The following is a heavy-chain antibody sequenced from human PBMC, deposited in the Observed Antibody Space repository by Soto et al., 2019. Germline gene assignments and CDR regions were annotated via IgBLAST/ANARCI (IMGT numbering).Heavy chain of an antibody. CDR2: INPSGGSA. V-gene: IGHV1-46*01. J-gene: IGHJ4*02. CDR1: GYSFTSYY. Sequence: ASVKVSCKASGYSFTSYYMYWVRQAPGQGLEWMGVINPSGGSASYAQKFQGRVTMTRDTSTSTVYMELSSLRSEDTAVYYCARRYTSGYSQPFDYWGQGTLVTVSS. D-gene: IGHD3-22*01. CDR3: ARRYTSGYSQPFDY.